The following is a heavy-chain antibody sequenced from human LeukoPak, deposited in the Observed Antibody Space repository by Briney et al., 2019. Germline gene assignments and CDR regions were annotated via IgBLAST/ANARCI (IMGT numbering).Heavy chain of an antibody. J-gene: IGHJ6*02. Sequence: VASVKVSCKASGYTFTSYDINWVRQATGQGLEWMGWMNPNSGNTGYAQRFQGRVTMTRNTSISTAYMELSSLRSEDTAVYYCARLIEWFGEVYGMDVWGQGTTVTVSS. V-gene: IGHV1-8*01. D-gene: IGHD3-10*01. CDR1: GYTFTSYD. CDR3: ARLIEWFGEVYGMDV. CDR2: MNPNSGNT.